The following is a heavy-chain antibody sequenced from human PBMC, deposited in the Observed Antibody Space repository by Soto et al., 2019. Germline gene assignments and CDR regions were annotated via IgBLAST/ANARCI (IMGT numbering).Heavy chain of an antibody. CDR2: IYYSGST. D-gene: IGHD6-13*01. CDR1: GGSISSYY. J-gene: IGHJ6*02. Sequence: SETLSLTCTVSGGSISSYYWSWIRQPPGKGLEWIGYIYYSGSTNYNPSLKSRVTISVDTSKNQFSLKLSSVTAADTAVYYCARDSVASSWSGDYYYGMDVWGQGTTVTVSS. V-gene: IGHV4-59*01. CDR3: ARDSVASSWSGDYYYGMDV.